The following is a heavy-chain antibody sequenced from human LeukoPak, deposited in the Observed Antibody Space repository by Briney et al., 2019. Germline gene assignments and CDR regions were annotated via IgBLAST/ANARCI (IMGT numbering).Heavy chain of an antibody. J-gene: IGHJ3*02. D-gene: IGHD1-14*01. CDR1: GGSISSGGYS. CDR2: IYHSGST. V-gene: IGHV4-30-2*01. Sequence: PSETLSLTCAVSGGSISSGGYSWSWIRQPPGKGLEWIGYIYHSGSTYYNPSLKSRVTISVDRSKNQFSLKLSSVTAADTAVYYCARAFRKASAFDIWGQGTMVTVSS. CDR3: ARAFRKASAFDI.